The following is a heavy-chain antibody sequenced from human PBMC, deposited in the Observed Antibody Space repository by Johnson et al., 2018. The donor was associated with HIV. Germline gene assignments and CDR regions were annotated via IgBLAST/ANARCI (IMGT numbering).Heavy chain of an antibody. D-gene: IGHD3-22*01. CDR3: ARSSGYYGTDAFDI. J-gene: IGHJ3*02. CDR2: IYSGGRT. CDR1: GFTVSSNY. Sequence: VQLVESGGGLIQPGGSLRLSCAASGFTVSSNYMSWVRQAPGKGLEWVSVIYSGGRTYYADSVKGRFTISRDNSKNTLYLQMNSLRPEDKAVYYCARSSGYYGTDAFDIWGQGTMVTVSS. V-gene: IGHV3-66*03.